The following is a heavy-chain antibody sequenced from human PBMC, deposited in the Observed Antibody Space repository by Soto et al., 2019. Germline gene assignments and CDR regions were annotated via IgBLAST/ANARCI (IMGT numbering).Heavy chain of an antibody. J-gene: IGHJ5*01. CDR1: GFAFNGHG. CDR3: ARDDLYEDNGLDS. CDR2: IVHDGSED. Sequence: QVQLVESGGGVVQPGRSLRISCEASGFAFNGHGMHWVRQAPGKGLEWVAVIVHDGSEDFYADSVRGRFTISRDNSKNVLYLEMNSLRVEATAVYYCARDDLYEDNGLDSWGQGTLVTVSP. V-gene: IGHV3-33*01. D-gene: IGHD5-12*01.